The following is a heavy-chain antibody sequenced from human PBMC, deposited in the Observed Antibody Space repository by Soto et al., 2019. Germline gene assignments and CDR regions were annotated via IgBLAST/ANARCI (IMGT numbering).Heavy chain of an antibody. CDR1: GGSISSGGYY. Sequence: QVQLQESGPGLVKPSQTLSLTCTVSGGSISSGGYYWSWIRQHPGKGLEWIVYIYYSGSTYYNPSLKSRVTISVDTSKNQFSLKLSSVTAADTAVYYCARGGRAVAGTLDYWGQGTLVTVSS. D-gene: IGHD6-19*01. CDR3: ARGGRAVAGTLDY. J-gene: IGHJ4*02. V-gene: IGHV4-31*03. CDR2: IYYSGST.